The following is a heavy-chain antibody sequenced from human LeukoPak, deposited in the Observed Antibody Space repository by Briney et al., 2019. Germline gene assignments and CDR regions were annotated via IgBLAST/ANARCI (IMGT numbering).Heavy chain of an antibody. V-gene: IGHV4-59*08. Sequence: SATLSLTCTVSGGSISSYYWSWIRQPPGKGLEWIGYIYYSGSTNYNPSLKSRVTISIDTSKNQFSLKLSSVAAADTAVYYCARQESRIAARPGWFDPWGQGTLVTVSS. CDR2: IYYSGST. D-gene: IGHD6-6*01. CDR3: ARQESRIAARPGWFDP. CDR1: GGSISSYY. J-gene: IGHJ5*02.